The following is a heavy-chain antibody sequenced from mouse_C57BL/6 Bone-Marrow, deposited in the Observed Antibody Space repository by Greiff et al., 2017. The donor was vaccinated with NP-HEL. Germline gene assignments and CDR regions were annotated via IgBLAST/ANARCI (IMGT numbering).Heavy chain of an antibody. J-gene: IGHJ2*01. Sequence: QVQLQQSGAELARPGASVKLSCKASGYTFPSYGISWVKQRTGQGLEWVGEIYPRSGNTYYNEKFKGKATLTADKSSSTAYMELRSLTSADSAVYFCAREYYYGSSYNYWGQGTTLTVSS. D-gene: IGHD1-1*01. V-gene: IGHV1-81*01. CDR1: GYTFPSYG. CDR3: AREYYYGSSYNY. CDR2: IYPRSGNT.